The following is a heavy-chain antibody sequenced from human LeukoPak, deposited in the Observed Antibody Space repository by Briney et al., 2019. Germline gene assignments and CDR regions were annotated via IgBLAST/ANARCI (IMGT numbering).Heavy chain of an antibody. V-gene: IGHV4-59*01. CDR2: IYYIGST. CDR3: ARGGIVGSRTNWFDP. CDR1: RGSLRGYY. Sequence: SETLSLTCTVSRGSLRGYYWSWVRQPPGKGLECIGYIYYIGSTNYNPSLTSRVTISLDTSKSQFSLKLTSVTPADTAVYYCARGGIVGSRTNWFDPWGQGILVTVSS. J-gene: IGHJ5*02. D-gene: IGHD1-26*01.